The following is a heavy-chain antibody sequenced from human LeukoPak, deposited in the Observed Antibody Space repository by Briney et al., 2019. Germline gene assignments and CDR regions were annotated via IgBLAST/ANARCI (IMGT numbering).Heavy chain of an antibody. V-gene: IGHV3-49*03. CDR3: SRAPALYYCGSTCYSPISPPFDY. Sequence: GGSLRLSCTTSGFPFCDYAMIWFRQAPGKGLEWVGFIRSLAHGGTAKYAASVEGRFTISRDDSKSFAYLQMNSLKTEDTAVYYCSRAPALYYCGSTCYSPISPPFDYWGQGTLVAASS. CDR2: IRSLAHGGTA. D-gene: IGHD3-22*01. CDR1: GFPFCDYA. J-gene: IGHJ4*02.